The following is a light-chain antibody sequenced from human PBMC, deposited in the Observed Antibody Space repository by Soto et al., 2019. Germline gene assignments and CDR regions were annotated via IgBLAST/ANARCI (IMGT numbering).Light chain of an antibody. Sequence: QSVLTQSPSASASLGASVNLTCTLSSGHSHYTIAWHQQQPEKGPRYLMTLNSDGSHHRGDGIPDRFSGSTSGAERYLTISNLQSEDEADYYCETWDTGIQVFGGGTQLTVL. CDR2: LNSDGSH. V-gene: IGLV4-69*01. CDR1: SGHSHYT. CDR3: ETWDTGIQV. J-gene: IGLJ3*02.